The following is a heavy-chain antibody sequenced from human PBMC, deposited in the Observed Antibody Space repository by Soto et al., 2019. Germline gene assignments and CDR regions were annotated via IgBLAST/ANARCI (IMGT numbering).Heavy chain of an antibody. CDR2: IGTAGDT. V-gene: IGHV3-13*01. CDR1: GFTFSSYD. J-gene: IGHJ6*03. CDR3: ARGPEGYYYMDV. Sequence: GGSLRLSCAASGFTFSSYDMLWVRQATGKGLEWVSAIGTAGDTYYPGSVKGRFTISRENAKNSLYLQMNSLRAGDTAVYYCARGPEGYYYMDVWGKGTTVTVSS.